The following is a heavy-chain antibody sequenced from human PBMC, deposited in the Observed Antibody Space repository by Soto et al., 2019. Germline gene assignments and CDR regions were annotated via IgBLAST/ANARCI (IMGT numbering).Heavy chain of an antibody. CDR3: AAAYPYSPYYYGMDV. Sequence: SVKVSCKASGFTFTSSAVQWVRQARGQRLEWIGWIVVGSGNTNYAQKFQERVTITRDMSTSAAYMELSSLRSEDTAVYYCAAAYPYSPYYYGMDVWGQGTTVTV. V-gene: IGHV1-58*01. CDR2: IVVGSGNT. CDR1: GFTFTSSA. D-gene: IGHD4-4*01. J-gene: IGHJ6*02.